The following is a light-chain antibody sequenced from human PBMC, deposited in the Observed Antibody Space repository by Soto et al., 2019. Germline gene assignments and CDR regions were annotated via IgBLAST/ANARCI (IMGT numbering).Light chain of an antibody. J-gene: IGLJ2*01. Sequence: QSVLTQPPSASGTPGQRVTISCSGSSSNIGSNTVNWYQQLPGTAPKLLIYSNNQRPSGVPDRFSGAKSGTSASLAISGLQSEDEADYYCAAWDDGLNGVVVFGGGANLTVL. CDR2: SNN. CDR1: SSNIGSNT. CDR3: AAWDDGLNGVVV. V-gene: IGLV1-44*01.